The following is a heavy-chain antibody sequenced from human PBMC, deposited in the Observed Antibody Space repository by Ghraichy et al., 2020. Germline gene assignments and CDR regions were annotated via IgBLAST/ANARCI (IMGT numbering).Heavy chain of an antibody. CDR1: GGTFSSYA. J-gene: IGHJ3*02. D-gene: IGHD2-2*01. CDR2: IIPIFGTA. V-gene: IGHV1-69*13. CDR3: ARGPTHDIGDQADIVVVPAARGSFDI. Sequence: SVKVSCKASGGTFSSYAISWVRQAPGQGLEWMGGIIPIFGTANYAQKFQGRVTITADESTSTAYMELSSLRSEDTAVYYCARGPTHDIGDQADIVVVPAARGSFDIWGQGTMVTVSS.